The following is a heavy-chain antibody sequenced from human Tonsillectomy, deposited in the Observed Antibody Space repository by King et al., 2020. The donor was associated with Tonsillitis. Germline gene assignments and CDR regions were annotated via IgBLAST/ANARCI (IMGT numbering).Heavy chain of an antibody. V-gene: IGHV5-51*01. D-gene: IGHD4-23*01. CDR2: IYPGDSDT. J-gene: IGHJ1*01. CDR1: GYIFTNYW. Sequence: VQLVESGAEVKKPGESLKISCKGSGYIFTNYWIGWVRQMPGKGLEWMGIIYPGDSDTRYSPSFQGQVTISADKSINTAYLPWSSLKASDTAMYFCARSYGGNSLFFQHWGQGTLVTVSS. CDR3: ARSYGGNSLFFQH.